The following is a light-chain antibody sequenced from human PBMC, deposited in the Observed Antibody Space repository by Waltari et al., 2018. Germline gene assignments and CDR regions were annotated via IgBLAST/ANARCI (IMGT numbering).Light chain of an antibody. CDR3: CSYAGIWV. J-gene: IGLJ3*02. V-gene: IGLV2-11*01. CDR2: DVT. Sequence: QSALTQPRSVSGSPGQSVTISCAGTGSDVGDFNSVSWYQQHPGKAPKLVIFDVTKRPAGVPDRFSGSKSGTSGSLTVSGLQAEDEADYYCCSYAGIWVFGGGTKLTVL. CDR1: GSDVGDFNS.